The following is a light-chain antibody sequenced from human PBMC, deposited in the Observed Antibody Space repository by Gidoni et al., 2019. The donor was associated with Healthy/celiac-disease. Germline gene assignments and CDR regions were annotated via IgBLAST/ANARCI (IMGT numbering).Light chain of an antibody. Sequence: DLVITQSPASLALSLGERATINCKSSQRVLYSSNNKNYLAWYQQKPGQPPKLLIYWASTRESGVPDRFSGSGSGTDFTLTISSLQAEDVAVYYCQQYYSTPWTFGQGTKVEIK. V-gene: IGKV4-1*01. CDR2: WAS. CDR3: QQYYSTPWT. CDR1: QRVLYSSNNKNY. J-gene: IGKJ1*01.